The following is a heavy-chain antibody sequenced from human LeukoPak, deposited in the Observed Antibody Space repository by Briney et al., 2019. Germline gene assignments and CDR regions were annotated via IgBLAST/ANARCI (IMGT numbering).Heavy chain of an antibody. Sequence: GGSLRLSCAASGFTFSSYAMHWVRQAPGKGLEWVAVISYDGSNKYYADSVKGRFTISRDNSKNTLYLQMNSLRAEDTAVYYCAKDRGYSYGGGFDPWGQGTLVTVSS. J-gene: IGHJ5*02. V-gene: IGHV3-30*07. D-gene: IGHD5-18*01. CDR1: GFTFSSYA. CDR2: ISYDGSNK. CDR3: AKDRGYSYGGGFDP.